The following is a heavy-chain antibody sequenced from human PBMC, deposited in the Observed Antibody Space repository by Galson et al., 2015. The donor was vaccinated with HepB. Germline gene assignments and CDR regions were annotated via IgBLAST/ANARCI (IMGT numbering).Heavy chain of an antibody. V-gene: IGHV3-74*01. CDR1: GFTVNRYW. J-gene: IGHJ4*02. CDR2: INSDVRGT. CDR3: ARDPGGGGYDLDY. D-gene: IGHD5-12*01. Sequence: SLRLSCAVSGFTVNRYWMHWVRQAPGKGLVWVARINSDVRGTAYADFVRGRFTISRDNARKRLYLQMNRLKVEDTAVYYCARDPGGGGYDLDYWGQGTQVSVSS.